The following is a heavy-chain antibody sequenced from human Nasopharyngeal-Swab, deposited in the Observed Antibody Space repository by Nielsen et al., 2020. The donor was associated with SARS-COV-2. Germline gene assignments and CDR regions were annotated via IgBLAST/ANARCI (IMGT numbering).Heavy chain of an antibody. V-gene: IGHV4-34*01. CDR3: ARGSYGSGDYYYYYGMDV. J-gene: IGHJ6*02. CDR1: GGSFSGYC. Sequence: SETLSLTCAVYGGSFSGYCWSWIRQPPGKGLEWIGEINHSGSTNYNPSLKSRVTISADTSKNQFSLKLSSVTAADTAVYYCARGSYGSGDYYYYYGMDVWGQGTTVTVSS. CDR2: INHSGST. D-gene: IGHD3-10*01.